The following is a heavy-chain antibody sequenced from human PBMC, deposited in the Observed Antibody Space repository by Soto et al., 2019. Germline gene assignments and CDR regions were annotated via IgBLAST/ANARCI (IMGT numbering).Heavy chain of an antibody. D-gene: IGHD5-18*01. CDR3: ARDWEIQLWLPGYYYYGMDV. J-gene: IGHJ6*02. Sequence: GGSLRLSCAASGFTFSSYSMNWVRQAPGKGLEWVSYISSSSSTIYYADSVKGRFTISRDNAKNSLYLQMNSLRDEDTAVYYCARDWEIQLWLPGYYYYGMDVWGQGTTVTVSS. CDR1: GFTFSSYS. CDR2: ISSSSSTI. V-gene: IGHV3-48*02.